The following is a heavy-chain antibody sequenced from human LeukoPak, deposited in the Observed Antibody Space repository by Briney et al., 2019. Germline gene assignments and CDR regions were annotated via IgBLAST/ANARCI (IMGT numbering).Heavy chain of an antibody. V-gene: IGHV4-59*01. J-gene: IGHJ5*01. CDR3: ARGHPFDP. CDR2: IYYSGST. CDR1: GGSISIYY. Sequence: PSETLSLTCTVSGGSISIYYWTWIRQPPGKGLEWIGYIYYSGSTNYNPSLKSRVTMSVDTSKNQFSLKSSTVTAAITAVYYCARGHPFDPWGQGTLVTVSS.